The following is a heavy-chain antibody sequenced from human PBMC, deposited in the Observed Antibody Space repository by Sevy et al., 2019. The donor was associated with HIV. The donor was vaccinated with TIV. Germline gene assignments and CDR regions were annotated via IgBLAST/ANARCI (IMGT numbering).Heavy chain of an antibody. CDR3: ATNTSRHVYSGSSRMSYYYYFGLDV. CDR2: FDPEDVET. J-gene: IGHJ6*02. D-gene: IGHD1-26*01. Sequence: ASVKVSCKVSGYTLTELSIHWVRQAPGKGLEWMGGFDPEDVETTYAQKFQGRVTMTEDTSTDTAYMALSSLRSEDTAVYYCATNTSRHVYSGSSRMSYYYYFGLDVWGQGTTVTVSS. CDR1: GYTLTELS. V-gene: IGHV1-24*01.